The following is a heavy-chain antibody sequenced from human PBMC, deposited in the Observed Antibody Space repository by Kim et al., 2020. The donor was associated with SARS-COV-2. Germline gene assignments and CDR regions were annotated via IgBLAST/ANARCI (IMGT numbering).Heavy chain of an antibody. J-gene: IGHJ6*03. CDR1: GGSISSYY. Sequence: SETLSLTCTVSGGSISSYYWSWIRQPAGKGLEWIGRIYTSGSTNYNPSLKSRVTMSVDTSKNQFSLKLSSVTAADTAVYYCARDKIGYCSSTSCYSYYYYMDVWGKGTTVTVSS. CDR2: IYTSGST. V-gene: IGHV4-4*07. CDR3: ARDKIGYCSSTSCYSYYYYMDV. D-gene: IGHD2-2*03.